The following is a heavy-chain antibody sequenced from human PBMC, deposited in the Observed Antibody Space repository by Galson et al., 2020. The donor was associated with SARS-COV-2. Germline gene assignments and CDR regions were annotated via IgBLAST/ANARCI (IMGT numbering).Heavy chain of an antibody. J-gene: IGHJ3*02. D-gene: IGHD2-21*01. V-gene: IGHV3-30*04. CDR2: ISYDGSNK. CDR1: GFTFSSYA. CDR3: AREGDIVVVRDAFDI. Sequence: GESLKISCAASGFTFSSYAMHWVRQAPGKGLEWVAVISYDGSNKYYADSVKGRFTISRDNSKNTLYLQMNSLRAEDTAVYYCAREGDIVVVRDAFDIGGQGTMVTVSS.